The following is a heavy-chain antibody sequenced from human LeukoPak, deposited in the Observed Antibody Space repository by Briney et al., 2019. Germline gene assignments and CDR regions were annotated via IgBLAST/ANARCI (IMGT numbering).Heavy chain of an antibody. CDR3: ASLTILAVPSYYYYGMDV. CDR1: EFTFSSYA. V-gene: IGHV3-30-3*01. CDR2: ISYDGSNK. J-gene: IGHJ6*02. D-gene: IGHD6-19*01. Sequence: GGSLRLSCAASEFTFSSYAMHWVRQAPGKGLEWVAVISYDGSNKYYADSVKGRFTISRDNSKNTLYLQMNSLRAEDTAVYYCASLTILAVPSYYYYGMDVWGQGTTVTVSS.